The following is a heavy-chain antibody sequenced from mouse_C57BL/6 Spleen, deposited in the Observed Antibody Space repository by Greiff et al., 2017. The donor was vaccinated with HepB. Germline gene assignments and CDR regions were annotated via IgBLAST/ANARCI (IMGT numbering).Heavy chain of an antibody. Sequence: EVQLQQSGPELVKPGASVKISCKASGYTFTDYYMNWVKQSHGKSLEWIGEINPNNGGTSYNQKFKGKATLTVDKYSSTAYMEIRSLTSEDSAVYYCERDTTVVEEGPFAYWGQGTLVTVSA. CDR1: GYTFTDYY. D-gene: IGHD1-1*01. J-gene: IGHJ3*01. V-gene: IGHV1-26*01. CDR2: INPNNGGT. CDR3: ERDTTVVEEGPFAY.